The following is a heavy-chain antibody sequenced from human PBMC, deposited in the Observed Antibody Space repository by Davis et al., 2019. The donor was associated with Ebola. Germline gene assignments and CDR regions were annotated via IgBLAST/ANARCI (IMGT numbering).Heavy chain of an antibody. Sequence: ASVKVSCKASGYTFTSYYMHWVRQAPGQGLEWMGIINPSGGSTSYAQKFQGRVTMTRDTSTSTVYMELSSLRSDDTAVYYCAYSGYSNAWYPDYRYYGLGVWGQGTTVTVSS. CDR3: AYSGYSNAWYPDYRYYGLGV. CDR1: GYTFTSYY. D-gene: IGHD6-13*01. J-gene: IGHJ6*02. V-gene: IGHV1-46*01. CDR2: INPSGGST.